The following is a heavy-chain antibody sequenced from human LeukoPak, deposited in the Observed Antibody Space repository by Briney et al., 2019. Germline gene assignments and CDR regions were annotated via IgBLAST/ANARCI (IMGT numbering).Heavy chain of an antibody. J-gene: IGHJ6*04. V-gene: IGHV1-2*04. D-gene: IGHD2-15*01. CDR3: ARGRRYCSGGRNYGMDV. CDR2: INPNSGGT. CDR1: GYTFTGYY. Sequence: GSVKVSCKASGYTFTGYYMHWVRQAPGQGLEWMGWINPNSGGTNYAQKFQGWVTMTRDTSISTAYIELSRLRSDDTAVYYCARGRRYCSGGRNYGMDVWGKGTTVTVSS.